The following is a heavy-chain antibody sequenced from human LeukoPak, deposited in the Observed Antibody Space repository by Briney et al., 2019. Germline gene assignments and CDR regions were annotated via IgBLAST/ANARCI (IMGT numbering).Heavy chain of an antibody. CDR3: ASTYDSSGYYPFDY. D-gene: IGHD3-22*01. V-gene: IGHV3-30-3*01. CDR1: GFTFSSYA. CDR2: ISYDGSNK. Sequence: GGSLRLSCAASGFTFSSYAMHWVRQAPGKGLEWVAVISYDGSNKYYADSVKGRFTISRDNSKNTLYLQMNSLRAEDTAVYYCASTYDSSGYYPFDYWGQGTLVTVSS. J-gene: IGHJ4*02.